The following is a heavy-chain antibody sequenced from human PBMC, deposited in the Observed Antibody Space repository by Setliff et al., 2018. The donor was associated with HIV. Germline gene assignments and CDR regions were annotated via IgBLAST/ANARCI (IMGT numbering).Heavy chain of an antibody. V-gene: IGHV4-61*09. J-gene: IGHJ4*02. CDR1: GGSITSGSYY. D-gene: IGHD3-22*01. CDR3: ARDDSGYYYDY. CDR2: IYSRGPT. Sequence: PSETLSLTCTVSGGSITSGSYYWSWIRRPAGKGLEWIGHIYSRGPTNYNPSLRSRVVISVDTSKNQLSLSLSSVTAADTAVYYCARDDSGYYYDYWGQGKLVTVS.